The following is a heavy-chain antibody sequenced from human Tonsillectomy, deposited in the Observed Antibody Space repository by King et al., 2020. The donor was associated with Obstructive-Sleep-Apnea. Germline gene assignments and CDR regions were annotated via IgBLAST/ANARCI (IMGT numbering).Heavy chain of an antibody. CDR3: TTPEVVVVPAAISYYYYYGMDV. V-gene: IGHV3-15*01. Sequence: VQLVESGGGLVKPGGSLRLYCAASGFTFSNAWMSWVRQAPGKGLEWVGRIKSKTDGGTTDYAAPVKGRFTISRDDSKNTLYLQMNSLKTEDTAVYYCTTPEVVVVPAAISYYYYYGMDVWGQGTTVTVSS. D-gene: IGHD2-2*01. J-gene: IGHJ6*02. CDR1: GFTFSNAW. CDR2: IKSKTDGGTT.